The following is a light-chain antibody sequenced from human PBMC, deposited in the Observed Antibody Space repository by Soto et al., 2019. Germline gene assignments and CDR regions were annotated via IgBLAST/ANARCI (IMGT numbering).Light chain of an antibody. Sequence: QSVLTQSSSASASLGSSVKLTCTLSSGHSSYIIAWHQQQPGKAPRYLMKLEGSGSYNKGSGVPDRFSGSSSGADRYLTISNLQSEDEADYYCETWVSNTQVFGTGTKLTVL. CDR2: LEGSGSY. J-gene: IGLJ1*01. CDR3: ETWVSNTQV. CDR1: SGHSSYI. V-gene: IGLV4-60*03.